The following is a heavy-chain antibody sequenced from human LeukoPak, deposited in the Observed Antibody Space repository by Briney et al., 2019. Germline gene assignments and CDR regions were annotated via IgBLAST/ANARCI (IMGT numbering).Heavy chain of an antibody. CDR3: ARSPQYGSGSY. D-gene: IGHD3-10*01. CDR2: IYYSGST. CDR1: GGSISSSSYY. J-gene: IGHJ4*02. V-gene: IGHV4-39*01. Sequence: SETLSLTCTVSGGSISSSSYYWGWIRQPPGKGLEWIGSIYYSGSTYYNPSLKSRVTISVDTSKNQFSLKLSSVTAADTAVYYCARSPQYGSGSYWGQGTLVTVSS.